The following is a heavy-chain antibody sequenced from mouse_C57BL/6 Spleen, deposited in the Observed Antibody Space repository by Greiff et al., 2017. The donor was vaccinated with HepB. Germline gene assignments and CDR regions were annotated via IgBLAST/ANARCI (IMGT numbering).Heavy chain of an antibody. D-gene: IGHD1-1*01. CDR3: ARLTPYYYASWYFDV. J-gene: IGHJ1*03. Sequence: EVMLVESGGSLVQPGGSLKLSCAASGFTFSDYYMYWVRQTPEKRLEWVAYISNGGGSTYYPDTVKGRFTISRDNAKNTLYLQMSRLKSEDTAMYYCARLTPYYYASWYFDVWGTGTTVTVSS. V-gene: IGHV5-12*01. CDR1: GFTFSDYY. CDR2: ISNGGGST.